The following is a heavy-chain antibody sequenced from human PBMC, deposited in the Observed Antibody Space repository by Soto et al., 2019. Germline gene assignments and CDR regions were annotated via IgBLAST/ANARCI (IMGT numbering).Heavy chain of an antibody. J-gene: IGHJ6*02. Sequence: QVQLVQSGAEVKKPGASVKVSCKASGYTFTSYAMHCVRQAPGQRLEWMGWINAGNGNTKYSQKFQGRVTITRDTSASTAYMELSSLRSEDTAVYYCAREPQYYGMDVWGQGTTVTVSS. V-gene: IGHV1-3*01. CDR1: GYTFTSYA. CDR2: INAGNGNT. CDR3: AREPQYYGMDV.